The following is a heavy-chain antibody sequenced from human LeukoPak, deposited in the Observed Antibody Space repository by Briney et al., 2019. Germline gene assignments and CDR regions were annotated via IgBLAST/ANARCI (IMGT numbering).Heavy chain of an antibody. CDR3: ARGRYSYGSYYYYYMDV. CDR2: MNPNSGNT. J-gene: IGHJ6*03. CDR1: GYTFTSYD. Sequence: ASVKVSCKASGYTFTSYDINWVRQATGQGLAWMGWMNPNSGNTGYAQKFQGRVTITRNTSISTAYMELSSLRSEDTAVYYCARGRYSYGSYYYYYMDVWGKGTTVTVSS. D-gene: IGHD5-18*01. V-gene: IGHV1-8*03.